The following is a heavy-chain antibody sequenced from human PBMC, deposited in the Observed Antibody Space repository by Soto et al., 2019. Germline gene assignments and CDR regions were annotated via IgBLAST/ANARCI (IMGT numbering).Heavy chain of an antibody. Sequence: QVQLVQSGAEVKKPGSSVKVSCKASGGTFSSYAISWVRQAPGQGLEWMGGIIPIFGTANYAQKFQGRVTITADESTSTAYMEQSSLRSEDTAVYYCARDRRYCSGGSCYSGDYWGQGTLVTVSS. J-gene: IGHJ4*02. CDR3: ARDRRYCSGGSCYSGDY. CDR2: IIPIFGTA. CDR1: GGTFSSYA. V-gene: IGHV1-69*01. D-gene: IGHD2-15*01.